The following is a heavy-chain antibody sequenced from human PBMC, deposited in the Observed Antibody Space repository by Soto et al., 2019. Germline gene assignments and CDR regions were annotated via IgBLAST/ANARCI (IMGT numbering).Heavy chain of an antibody. Sequence: PSETLSLTCAVYGGSFSPYFWSWTRQPPGKGLEWIGEINHSGSTNYNPSLTRRATLSVDTSKNQVSLKLTSVTAADTAVYYCARLASGWQYYYFDFWGRGTPVTVSS. CDR3: ARLASGWQYYYFDF. V-gene: IGHV4-34*01. CDR2: INHSGST. J-gene: IGHJ2*01. CDR1: GGSFSPYF. D-gene: IGHD6-19*01.